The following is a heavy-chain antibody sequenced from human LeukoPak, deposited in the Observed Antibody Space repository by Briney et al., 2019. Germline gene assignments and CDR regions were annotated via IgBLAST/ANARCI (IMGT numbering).Heavy chain of an antibody. V-gene: IGHV3-21*01. J-gene: IGHJ3*02. D-gene: IGHD3-16*01. CDR2: ISSRSDYI. CDR1: GFSFSTYS. Sequence: GGSLRLSCAASGFSFSTYSMNWVRQAPGKGLEWVSSISSRSDYIYYADSVKGRFTISRDNAENTLYLQMNSLRAEDTAVYYCASRVMAVNGFDIWGQGTMVTVSS. CDR3: ASRVMAVNGFDI.